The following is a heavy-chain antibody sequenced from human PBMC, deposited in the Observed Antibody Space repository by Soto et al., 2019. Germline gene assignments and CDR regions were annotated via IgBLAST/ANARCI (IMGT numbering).Heavy chain of an antibody. Sequence: WGSLRISCASYVFTFNEYYMSWIRQAPGKGLELISYSSNSGTFARYADSVKGRFSISRDNAKNSLYLQINSLRGDDTAIYYCARSGANYNLLDYWGQGTTVTVSS. CDR3: ARSGANYNLLDY. D-gene: IGHD1-7*01. CDR1: VFTFNEYY. CDR2: SSNSGTFA. V-gene: IGHV3-11*06. J-gene: IGHJ4*02.